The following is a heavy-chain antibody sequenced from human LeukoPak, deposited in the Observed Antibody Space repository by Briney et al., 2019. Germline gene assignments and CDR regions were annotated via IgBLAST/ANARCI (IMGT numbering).Heavy chain of an antibody. CDR3: ARGRVTMVRGAFHIYGMDV. V-gene: IGHV4-61*01. CDR1: GGSVSSGSYY. Sequence: PSETLSLTCTVSGGSVSSGSYYWSWIRQPPGKGLEWIGYIYYSGSTNYNPSLKSRVTISVDTSKNQFSLKLSSVTAADTAVYYCARGRVTMVRGAFHIYGMDVWGKGTTVTVSS. D-gene: IGHD3-10*01. J-gene: IGHJ6*04. CDR2: IYYSGST.